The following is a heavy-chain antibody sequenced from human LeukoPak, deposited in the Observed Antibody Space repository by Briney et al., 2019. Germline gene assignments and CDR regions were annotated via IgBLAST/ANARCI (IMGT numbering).Heavy chain of an antibody. V-gene: IGHV4-34*01. CDR2: INHSGST. Sequence: PSETLSLTCAVYGGSFSGYYWSWIRQPPGKGLEWIGEINHSGSTNYNPSLKSRVTISVDTSKNQFSLKLSSVTAADTAVYYCAREGSGSSLFSYYYYYMDVWGKGTTVTVSS. J-gene: IGHJ6*03. CDR3: AREGSGSSLFSYYYYYMDV. D-gene: IGHD6-6*01. CDR1: GGSFSGYY.